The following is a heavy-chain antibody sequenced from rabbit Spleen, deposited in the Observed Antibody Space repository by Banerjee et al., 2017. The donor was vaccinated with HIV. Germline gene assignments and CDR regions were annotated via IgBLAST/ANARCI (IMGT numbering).Heavy chain of an antibody. CDR1: GFSFSDRDV. Sequence: QEELEESGGGLVKPEGSLTLTCKASGFSFSDRDVMCWVRQAPGKGLEWIGTIYAGSTGTIDYASWVNGRFTISKTSSTTVTLQMTSLTAADTATYFCARDLAGVIGWNFYLWGPGTLVTVS. CDR2: IYAGSTGTI. V-gene: IGHV1S45*01. D-gene: IGHD4-1*01. J-gene: IGHJ4*01. CDR3: ARDLAGVIGWNFYL.